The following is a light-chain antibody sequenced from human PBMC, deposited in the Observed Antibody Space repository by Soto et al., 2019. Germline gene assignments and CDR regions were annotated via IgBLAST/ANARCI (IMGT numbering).Light chain of an antibody. CDR2: GAS. CDR3: QQYGGSPPVT. V-gene: IGKV3-20*01. Sequence: EIVLTQSPGTLSLSPGERATLSCRASQSVSSSYLAWYQQKPGQAPRLLIYGASSRATGIPDRFSGSGSGTDFTLTISRLEPEDFAVYYCQQYGGSPPVTFGQGTRLEI. J-gene: IGKJ5*01. CDR1: QSVSSSY.